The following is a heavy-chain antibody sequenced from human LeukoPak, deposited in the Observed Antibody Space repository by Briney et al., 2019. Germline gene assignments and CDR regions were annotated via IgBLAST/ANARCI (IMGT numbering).Heavy chain of an antibody. CDR2: INSSSSYI. CDR3: ARGAPGGDQGY. J-gene: IGHJ4*02. V-gene: IGHV3-21*01. D-gene: IGHD2-21*01. Sequence: GGSLRLSCAASGFTFSSYSMNWVRQAPGKGLEWVSSINSSSSYIYYADSVKGRFTISRDNAKNSLYLQMNSLRAEDTAVYYCARGAPGGDQGYWGQGTLVTVSS. CDR1: GFTFSSYS.